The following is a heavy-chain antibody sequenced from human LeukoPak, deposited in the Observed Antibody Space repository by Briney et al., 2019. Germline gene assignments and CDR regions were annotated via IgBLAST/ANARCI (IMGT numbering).Heavy chain of an antibody. V-gene: IGHV1-8*01. Sequence: ASVKVSCKASGYTFTSYDINWVRQATGQGLEWMGWMNPNSGNTGYAQKFQGRVTMTRNTSISTAYMELSSLRSEDTAVYYCATVMVNGSGSYRRNYYYGMDVWGKGTTVTVSS. D-gene: IGHD3-10*01. CDR1: GYTFTSYD. CDR2: MNPNSGNT. J-gene: IGHJ6*04. CDR3: ATVMVNGSGSYRRNYYYGMDV.